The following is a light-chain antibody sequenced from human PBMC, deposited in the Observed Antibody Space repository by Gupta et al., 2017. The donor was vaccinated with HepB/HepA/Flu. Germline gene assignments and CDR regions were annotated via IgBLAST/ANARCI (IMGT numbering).Light chain of an antibody. CDR3: QQKNNSSWT. CDR2: KAS. J-gene: IGKJ1*01. CDR1: QSISNW. V-gene: IGKV1-5*03. Sequence: DIQMTQSPSTLSASVGDRVTITCRASQSISNWLAWYQQKPGKAPKLLIYKASRVESGVPSRFSGSGSATNFTLTISSRQPDDVASYYCQQKNNSSWTFGQGNKVEIK.